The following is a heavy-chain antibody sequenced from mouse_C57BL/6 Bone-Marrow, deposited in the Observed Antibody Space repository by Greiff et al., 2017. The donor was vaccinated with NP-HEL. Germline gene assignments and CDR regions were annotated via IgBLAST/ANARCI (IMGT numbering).Heavy chain of an antibody. D-gene: IGHD2-4*01. CDR2: IDPEDGET. Sequence: VQLQQSGAELVKPGASVKLSCTASGFNIKDYYMHWVKQRTEQGLEWIGRIDPEDGETKYAPKFPGKATITADTSSNTAYLQLSSLTSEDTAVYYCARWDYEDYWGQGTTLTVSS. CDR1: GFNIKDYY. CDR3: ARWDYEDY. J-gene: IGHJ2*01. V-gene: IGHV14-2*01.